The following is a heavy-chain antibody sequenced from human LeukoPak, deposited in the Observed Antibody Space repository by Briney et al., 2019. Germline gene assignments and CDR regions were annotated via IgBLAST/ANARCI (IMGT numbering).Heavy chain of an antibody. D-gene: IGHD4-17*01. CDR1: GFSFSSYW. V-gene: IGHV3-7*02. CDR3: TKYGDDDTPGLN. CDR2: IKEDGSDK. Sequence: GGSLRLSCAASGFSFSSYWMTWVRQAPRKGLEWVANIKEDGSDKYYVDSVKGRFTISRDNAKNSLYLQMNSLRAEDTAVYYCTKYGDDDTPGLNWGQGTLVTVSS. J-gene: IGHJ4*02.